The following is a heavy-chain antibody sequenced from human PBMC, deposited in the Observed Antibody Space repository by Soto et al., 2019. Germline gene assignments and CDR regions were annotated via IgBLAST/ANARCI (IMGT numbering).Heavy chain of an antibody. Sequence: EVQLVESGGGLVQPGGSLRLSCVASGFPFSTYWMHWVRQAPGKGLVWVSRINRDGTHTTNADSVKGRFTMSRDNAKNTLYLQMNSLRAEDTALYYCTRAQDGDHSIDYWGQGTLVTVSS. J-gene: IGHJ4*02. V-gene: IGHV3-74*01. D-gene: IGHD4-17*01. CDR2: INRDGTHT. CDR3: TRAQDGDHSIDY. CDR1: GFPFSTYW.